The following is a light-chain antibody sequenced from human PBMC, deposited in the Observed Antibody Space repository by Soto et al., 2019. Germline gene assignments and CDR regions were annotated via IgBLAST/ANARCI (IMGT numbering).Light chain of an antibody. J-gene: IGKJ3*01. V-gene: IGKV1-39*01. CDR2: AAS. Sequence: DIQMTQSPSSLSASVGDRVTITCRASQSISSYLNWYQQQPGKAPKLLIYAASSLQSGVPSRFSGSGSGTDFTLTISTLQPEDFATYFCQQSYSTPFTFGPGTKVDIK. CDR3: QQSYSTPFT. CDR1: QSISSY.